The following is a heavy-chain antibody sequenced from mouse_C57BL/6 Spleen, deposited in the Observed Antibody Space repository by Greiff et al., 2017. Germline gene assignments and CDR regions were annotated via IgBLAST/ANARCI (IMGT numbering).Heavy chain of an antibody. CDR2: IWSDGST. J-gene: IGHJ2*01. CDR1: GFSLTSYG. CDR3: ARHGDGYYENYFDY. Sequence: VKVVESGPGLVAPSQSLSITCTVSGFSLTSYGVHWVRQPPGKGLEWLVVIWSDGSTTYNSALKSRLSISKDNSKSQVFLKMNSLQTDDTAMYYCARHGDGYYENYFDYWGQGTTLTVSS. D-gene: IGHD2-3*01. V-gene: IGHV2-6-1*01.